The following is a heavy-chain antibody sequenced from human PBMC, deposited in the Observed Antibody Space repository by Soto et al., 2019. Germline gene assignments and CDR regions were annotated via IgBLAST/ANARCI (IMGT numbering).Heavy chain of an antibody. D-gene: IGHD6-19*01. J-gene: IGHJ4*02. CDR3: ARLNGWYLQAY. Sequence: PSVKVSCKASGFTFTSSAVQWVRQARGQRLEWIGWIVVGGGNTNYAQKLQDRVTMTRDISTSTAYMELRSLRSDDTAVYYCARLNGWYLQAYWGQGTLVTVSS. V-gene: IGHV1-58*01. CDR2: IVVGGGNT. CDR1: GFTFTSSA.